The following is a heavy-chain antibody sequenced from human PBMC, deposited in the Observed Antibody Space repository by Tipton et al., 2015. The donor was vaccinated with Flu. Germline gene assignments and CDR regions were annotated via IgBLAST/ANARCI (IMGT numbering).Heavy chain of an antibody. CDR3: AREGPYSSAWYGLDAFDI. CDR2: INHSGST. CDR1: GGSFSGYY. J-gene: IGHJ3*02. D-gene: IGHD6-19*01. Sequence: TLSLTCSVYGGSFSGYYWTWIRQPPGKGLEWIGEINHSGSTHYSSSLKSRVTMSVDSSKNQFSLHLSSVTAADTAVYYCAREGPYSSAWYGLDAFDIWGQGTMVTVSS. V-gene: IGHV4-34*01.